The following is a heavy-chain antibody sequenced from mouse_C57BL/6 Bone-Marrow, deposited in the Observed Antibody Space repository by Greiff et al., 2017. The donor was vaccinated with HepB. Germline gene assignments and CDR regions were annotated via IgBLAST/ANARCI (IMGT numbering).Heavy chain of an antibody. CDR2: IDPSDSYT. D-gene: IGHD5-5*01. CDR1: GYTFTSYW. Sequence: QVHVKQPGAELVKPGASVKLSCKASGYTFTSYWMQWVKQRPGQGLEWIGEIDPSDSYTNYNQKFKGKATLTVDTSSSTAYMQLSSLTSEDSAVYCCASYPLRYWGQGTTLTVSS. V-gene: IGHV1-50*01. J-gene: IGHJ2*01. CDR3: ASYPLRY.